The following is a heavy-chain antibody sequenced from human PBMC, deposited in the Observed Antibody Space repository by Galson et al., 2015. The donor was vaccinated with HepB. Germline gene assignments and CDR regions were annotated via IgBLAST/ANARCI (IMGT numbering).Heavy chain of an antibody. V-gene: IGHV3-64*01. CDR1: GFTFSSYA. J-gene: IGHJ4*02. CDR3: ARGKGMADY. CDR2: ISSNGGST. Sequence: SLRLSCAASGFTFSSYAMHWVRQAPGKGLEYVSAISSNGGSTYYANSVKGRFTIPRDNSKNTLYLQMGSLRAEDMAVYYCARGKGMADYWGQGTLVTVSS. D-gene: IGHD5-24*01.